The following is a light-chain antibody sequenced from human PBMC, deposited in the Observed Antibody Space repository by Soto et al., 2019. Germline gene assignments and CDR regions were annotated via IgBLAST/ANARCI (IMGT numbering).Light chain of an antibody. J-gene: IGLJ1*01. V-gene: IGLV1-40*01. CDR1: SANIGAAYN. Sequence: QSVLTQPPSVSGAPGQRVTISCTGSSANIGAAYNVDWYQQLPGTAPKLLIYGNNNRPSGVPARFSGSKSGTSASLAISGLQAEDESDYYCQSFDTSLRGFVFGTGTKVTVL. CDR3: QSFDTSLRGFV. CDR2: GNN.